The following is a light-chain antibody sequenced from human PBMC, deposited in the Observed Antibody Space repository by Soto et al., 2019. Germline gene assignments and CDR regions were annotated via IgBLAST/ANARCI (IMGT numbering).Light chain of an antibody. CDR2: GAS. V-gene: IGKV3-20*01. CDR3: KQYGSSPPIT. Sequence: EIVLTQSPGTLSLSPGQRATLSCRASHSISSSYLAWYQQKPGQAPRLLIYGASSRATGIPDRFSGSGSGTDFNITISRLEPEDFAVYYCKQYGSSPPITFGQGTRLEIK. J-gene: IGKJ5*01. CDR1: HSISSSY.